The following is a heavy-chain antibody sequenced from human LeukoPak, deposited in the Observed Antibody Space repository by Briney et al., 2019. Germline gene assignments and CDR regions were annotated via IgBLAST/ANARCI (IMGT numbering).Heavy chain of an antibody. D-gene: IGHD4-17*01. Sequence: GGSLRLSCAASGFTFSSYSMNWVRQAPGKGLEGVSYISSSSSTIYYADSVKGRFTISRDNAKNSLYLQMNSLRAEDTAVYYCARDTVTTFRFRDYYYYGMDVWGQGTTVTVSS. CDR3: ARDTVTTFRFRDYYYYGMDV. CDR2: ISSSSSTI. V-gene: IGHV3-48*01. CDR1: GFTFSSYS. J-gene: IGHJ6*02.